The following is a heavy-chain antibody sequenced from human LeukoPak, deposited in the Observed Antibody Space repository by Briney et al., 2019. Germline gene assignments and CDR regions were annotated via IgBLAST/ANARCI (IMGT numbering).Heavy chain of an antibody. V-gene: IGHV3-7*01. CDR1: EFTFSNHW. CDR2: VKQDGSEK. J-gene: IGHJ4*02. D-gene: IGHD7-27*01. Sequence: GGSLRLSCAASEFTFSNHWTSWVRQAPGKGLEWVANVKQDGSEKFYVDSVKGRFTISRDNAKNSLYLQMNSLRAEDTAVYYCARGRPGMGIVIDYWGQGTLVTVS. CDR3: ARGRPGMGIVIDY.